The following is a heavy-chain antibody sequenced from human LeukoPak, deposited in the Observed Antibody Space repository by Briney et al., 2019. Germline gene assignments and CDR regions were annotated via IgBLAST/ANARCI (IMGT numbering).Heavy chain of an antibody. D-gene: IGHD6-19*01. V-gene: IGHV4-59*12. CDR3: ARGLRYSSGWRPLDY. CDR1: GGSISSYY. CDR2: IYYSGST. J-gene: IGHJ4*02. Sequence: SETLSLTCTVSGGSISSYYWSWIRQPPGKGLEWIGYIYYSGSTNYNPSLKSRVTISVDTSKNQFSLKLSSVTAADTAVYYCARGLRYSSGWRPLDYWGQGTLVTVSS.